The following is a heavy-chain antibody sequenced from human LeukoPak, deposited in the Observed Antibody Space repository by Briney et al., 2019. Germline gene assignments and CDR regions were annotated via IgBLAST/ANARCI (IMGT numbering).Heavy chain of an antibody. CDR2: IIPIFGTP. D-gene: IGHD2-2*02. CDR3: ERDRPGRYCSSPSCFTASPLDP. CDR1: RGTFSSYA. J-gene: IGHJ5*02. V-gene: IGHV1-69*13. Sequence: SVKVSCKTSRGTFSSYAMTWVRQAPGQGLEWMGGIIPIFGTPNYAQKFQGRVTITADESTSKAYMELSSLRSEDTAVYYCERDRPGRYCSSPSCFTASPLDPWGQGTLVIVSS.